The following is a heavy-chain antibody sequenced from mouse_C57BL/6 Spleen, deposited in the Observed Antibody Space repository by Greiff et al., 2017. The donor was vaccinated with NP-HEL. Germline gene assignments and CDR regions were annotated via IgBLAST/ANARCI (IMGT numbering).Heavy chain of an antibody. CDR1: GYTFTSYW. CDR3: APANWDGSAY. CDR2: IHPNSGST. J-gene: IGHJ3*01. V-gene: IGHV1-64*01. Sequence: QVQLKQSGAELVKPGASVKLSCKASGYTFTSYWMHWVKQRPGQGLEWIGMIHPNSGSTNYNEKFKSKATLTVDKSSSTAYMQLSSLTSEDSAVYYCAPANWDGSAYWGQGTLVTVSA. D-gene: IGHD4-1*01.